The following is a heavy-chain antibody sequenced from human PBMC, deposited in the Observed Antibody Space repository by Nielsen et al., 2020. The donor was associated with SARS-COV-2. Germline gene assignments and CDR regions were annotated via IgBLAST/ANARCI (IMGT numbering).Heavy chain of an antibody. Sequence: WVRQAPGQRLEWMGWINSDSGNTKYSQKFRGRVTITRDTSASTAYMELSGLSSEDTAVYYCARDRQKRFDFWGQGTLVTVSS. V-gene: IGHV1-3*04. CDR2: INSDSGNT. J-gene: IGHJ4*02. CDR3: ARDRQKRFDF.